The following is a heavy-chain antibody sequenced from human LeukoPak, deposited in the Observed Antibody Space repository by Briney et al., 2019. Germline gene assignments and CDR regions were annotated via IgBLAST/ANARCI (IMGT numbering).Heavy chain of an antibody. CDR2: IYHSGST. CDR1: GGSISSGGYS. CDR3: ARDSRRGDSSSWYGWFDP. D-gene: IGHD6-13*01. J-gene: IGHJ5*02. Sequence: SQTLSLTCAVSGGSISSGGYSWSWIRQPPGKGLEWIGYIYHSGSTYYNPSLKSRVTISVDTSKNQFSLKLSSVTAADTAVYYCARDSRRGDSSSWYGWFDPWGQGTLVTVSS. V-gene: IGHV4-30-2*01.